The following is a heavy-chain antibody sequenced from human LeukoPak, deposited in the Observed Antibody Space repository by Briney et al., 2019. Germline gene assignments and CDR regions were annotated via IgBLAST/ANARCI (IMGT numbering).Heavy chain of an antibody. Sequence: GGSLRLSCVASGVTFSSYTMNWVRQAPGKGLEWVSTIRGSGDTTYYPDSVKGWFTVSRDNSRDTLYLQINSLRAEDTAVYYCVRSRGDSIGWSYYFEYWGQGTLVTVSS. CDR3: VRSRGDSIGWSYYFEY. CDR2: IRGSGDTT. D-gene: IGHD6-19*01. V-gene: IGHV3-23*01. CDR1: GVTFSSYT. J-gene: IGHJ4*02.